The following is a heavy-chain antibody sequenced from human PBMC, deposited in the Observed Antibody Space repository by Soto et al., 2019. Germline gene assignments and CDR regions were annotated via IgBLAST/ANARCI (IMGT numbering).Heavy chain of an antibody. D-gene: IGHD3-10*01. J-gene: IGHJ6*02. Sequence: QVQLQESGPGLVKPSETLSLSCTVSGGSISSYYWSWFRQSPGKRMEWIGYVHHSWGSSYNPSLQRRVAISLATAKSQFSLKVTPVTATDTAVYYCARQGFGPLHGLVDVWGQGTTVTVSS. V-gene: IGHV4-59*08. CDR3: ARQGFGPLHGLVDV. CDR2: VHHSWGS. CDR1: GGSISSYY.